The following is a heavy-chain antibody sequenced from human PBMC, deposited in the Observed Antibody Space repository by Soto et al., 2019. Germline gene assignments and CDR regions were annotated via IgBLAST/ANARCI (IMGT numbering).Heavy chain of an antibody. D-gene: IGHD2-15*01. CDR2: IIPILGIA. CDR3: AGFCSGGSCYSDY. CDR1: GGTFSSYT. V-gene: IGHV1-69*02. Sequence: QVQLVQSGAEVKKPGSSVKVSCKASGGTFSSYTISWVRQAPGQGLEWMGRIIPILGIANYAQKFQGRVTITADKYTSTAYMELSSLRSEDTAVYYCAGFCSGGSCYSDYWGQGTLVTVSS. J-gene: IGHJ4*02.